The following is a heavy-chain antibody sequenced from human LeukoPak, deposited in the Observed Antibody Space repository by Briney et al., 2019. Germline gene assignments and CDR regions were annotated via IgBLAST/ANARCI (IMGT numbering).Heavy chain of an antibody. CDR3: TSVFSSGWYFDY. D-gene: IGHD6-19*01. Sequence: ASVKVSCKASGYTFTGYYMHWVRQAPGQGLEWMGWINPNSGGTNSAQKFRGRVTMTRDTSISTAFMELSRLTSDDTAVYYCTSVFSSGWYFDYWGQGTLVTVSS. CDR1: GYTFTGYY. J-gene: IGHJ4*02. CDR2: INPNSGGT. V-gene: IGHV1-2*02.